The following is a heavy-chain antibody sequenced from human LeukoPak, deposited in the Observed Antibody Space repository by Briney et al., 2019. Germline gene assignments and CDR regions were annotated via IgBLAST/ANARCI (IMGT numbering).Heavy chain of an antibody. CDR3: ARVPPYSSGWYRFDY. Sequence: GRSLRLSCAASGFTFSSYGMHWVRQAPGKGLEWVAVISYDGSNKYYADSVKGRFTISRDNSKNTLYLQMNSLRAEDTAVYYCARVPPYSSGWYRFDYWGQGTLVTVSS. D-gene: IGHD6-19*01. CDR2: ISYDGSNK. J-gene: IGHJ4*02. CDR1: GFTFSSYG. V-gene: IGHV3-30*03.